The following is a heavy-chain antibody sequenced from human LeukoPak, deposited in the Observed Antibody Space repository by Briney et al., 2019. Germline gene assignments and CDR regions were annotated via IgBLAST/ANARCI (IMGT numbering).Heavy chain of an antibody. CDR2: IYYSGST. Sequence: SETLSLTCTVSGDSISSRSYYWGWSRQPPGKGMELIGSIYYSGSTYYDPSLKSRVTISIDTSKNQFSLKLSSVTAADTAVYYCARLGTTTYRSDYWGQGTLVTVSS. J-gene: IGHJ4*02. D-gene: IGHD4-17*01. CDR3: ARLGTTTYRSDY. V-gene: IGHV4-39*01. CDR1: GDSISSRSYY.